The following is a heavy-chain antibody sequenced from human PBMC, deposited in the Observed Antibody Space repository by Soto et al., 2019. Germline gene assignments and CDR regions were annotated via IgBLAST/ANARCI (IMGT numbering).Heavy chain of an antibody. D-gene: IGHD6-19*01. CDR1: GDPISSGDYY. Sequence: PSETLSLTCTVSGDPISSGDYYWSWIRQPPGKGLEWIGYIYYSGSTYYNPSLKSRVTISVDTSKNQFSLKLSSVTAADTAVYYCARVADTYYFDYWGQGTLVTVSS. CDR2: IYYSGST. J-gene: IGHJ4*02. V-gene: IGHV4-30-4*01. CDR3: ARVADTYYFDY.